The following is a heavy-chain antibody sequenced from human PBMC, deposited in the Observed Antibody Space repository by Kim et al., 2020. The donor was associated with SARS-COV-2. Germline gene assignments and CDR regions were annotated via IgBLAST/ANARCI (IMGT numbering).Heavy chain of an antibody. V-gene: IGHV3-49*04. CDR3: TTGYSSGWDFDC. Sequence: GGSLRLSCTASGFTFGDYAMSWVRQAPGKGLEWVGFIRSKAYGGTTEYAASVKGRFTISRDDSKSIAYLQMNSLKTEDTAVYYCTTGYSSGWDFDCWGQGTLVTVSS. J-gene: IGHJ4*02. CDR2: IRSKAYGGTT. CDR1: GFTFGDYA. D-gene: IGHD6-19*01.